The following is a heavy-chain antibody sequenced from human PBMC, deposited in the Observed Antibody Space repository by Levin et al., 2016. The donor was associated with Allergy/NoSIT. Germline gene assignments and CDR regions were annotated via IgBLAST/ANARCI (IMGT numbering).Heavy chain of an antibody. J-gene: IGHJ4*02. Sequence: GGSLRLSCAASGFTFSSYAMSWVRQAPGKGLEWVSAISGSGGSTYYADSVKGRFTISRDNSKNTLYLQMNSLRAEDTAVYYCAKDLLAARPWRRAVYFDYWGQGTLVTVSS. CDR2: ISGSGGST. V-gene: IGHV3-23*01. CDR1: GFTFSSYA. D-gene: IGHD6-6*01. CDR3: AKDLLAARPWRRAVYFDY.